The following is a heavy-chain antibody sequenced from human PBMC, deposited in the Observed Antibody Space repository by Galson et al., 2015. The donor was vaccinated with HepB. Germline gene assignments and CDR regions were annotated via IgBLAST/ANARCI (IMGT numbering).Heavy chain of an antibody. CDR3: ARDPTGQPGFDS. Sequence: SLRLSCAASGFAFDTHAMSWVRQAPGRGLEWISGISGNGDSTFYADSVKGRFTICRDNAKNTLYLQLNSLRVEDTAVYYCARDPTGQPGFDSWGQGTLVTVSS. D-gene: IGHD1-14*01. CDR1: GFAFDTHA. CDR2: ISGNGDST. V-gene: IGHV3-23*01. J-gene: IGHJ4*02.